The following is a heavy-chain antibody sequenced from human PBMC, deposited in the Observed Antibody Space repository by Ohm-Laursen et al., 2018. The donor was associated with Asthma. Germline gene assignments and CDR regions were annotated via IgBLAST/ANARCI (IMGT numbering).Heavy chain of an antibody. CDR1: GFTFSDYY. Sequence: GSLRLSCTASGFTFSDYYMSWIRQAPGKGLEWVSYISSSGSTIYNADSVKGRFTISRDNAKNSLYLQMNSLRAEDTAVYYCARDRYYSYYSSGYYAYWGQGTLVTVSS. V-gene: IGHV3-11*01. J-gene: IGHJ4*02. CDR3: ARDRYYSYYSSGYYAY. D-gene: IGHD3-22*01. CDR2: ISSSGSTI.